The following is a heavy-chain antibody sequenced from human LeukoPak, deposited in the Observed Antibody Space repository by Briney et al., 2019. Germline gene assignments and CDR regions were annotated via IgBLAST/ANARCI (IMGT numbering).Heavy chain of an antibody. V-gene: IGHV1-69*04. Sequence: SVKDSCMASGGTFSNYAISWVRPAPGQGLEWMGRIIPILGIANYAQKFPGRVTSTADKSRSTDYMELSSLRSEDTAVYYCARDGMVRGVIDYYGMDVWGQGTTVTVSS. J-gene: IGHJ6*02. D-gene: IGHD3-10*01. CDR2: IIPILGIA. CDR3: ARDGMVRGVIDYYGMDV. CDR1: GGTFSNYA.